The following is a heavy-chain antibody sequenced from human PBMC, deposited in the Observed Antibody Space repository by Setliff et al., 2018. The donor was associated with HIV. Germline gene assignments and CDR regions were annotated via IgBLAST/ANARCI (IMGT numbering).Heavy chain of an antibody. Sequence: GGSLRLSCAASGFTFNSYAIHWVRQAPGKGLEWVSSISSSSSYIYYADSVKGRFTISRDNAKNSLYLQMNSLRAEDTAEYYCAKELAASGLGYFDSWGRGILVTVSS. CDR1: GFTFNSYA. J-gene: IGHJ4*02. CDR2: ISSSSSYI. CDR3: AKELAASGLGYFDS. V-gene: IGHV3-21*04. D-gene: IGHD3-22*01.